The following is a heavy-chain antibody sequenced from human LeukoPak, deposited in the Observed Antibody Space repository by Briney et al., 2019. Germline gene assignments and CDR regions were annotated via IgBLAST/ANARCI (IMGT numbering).Heavy chain of an antibody. Sequence: GASVKVSCKVSGYTLTELSMHWVRQAPGKGLEWMGGFDPEDGETIYAQKFQGRVTMTEDTSTDTAYMELSSLRSEDTAVYYCATGLYDSIGYDAFDIWGQGTMVTVSS. D-gene: IGHD3-22*01. CDR1: GYTLTELS. J-gene: IGHJ3*02. CDR3: ATGLYDSIGYDAFDI. CDR2: FDPEDGET. V-gene: IGHV1-24*01.